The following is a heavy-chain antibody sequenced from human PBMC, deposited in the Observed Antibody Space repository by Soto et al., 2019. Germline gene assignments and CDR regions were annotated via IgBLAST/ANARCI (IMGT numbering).Heavy chain of an antibody. Sequence: QVQLRESGPGLVKPSGTLSLTCAVSGGSISSSNWWSWVRQPPGKGLEWIGEIYHSGSTNYNPSLKSRVTISVDKSKNQFSLKLSSVTAADTAVYYCARGYCSGGSCYVVGGANWFDPWGQGTLVTVSS. D-gene: IGHD2-15*01. CDR3: ARGYCSGGSCYVVGGANWFDP. J-gene: IGHJ5*02. CDR2: IYHSGST. V-gene: IGHV4-4*02. CDR1: GGSISSSNW.